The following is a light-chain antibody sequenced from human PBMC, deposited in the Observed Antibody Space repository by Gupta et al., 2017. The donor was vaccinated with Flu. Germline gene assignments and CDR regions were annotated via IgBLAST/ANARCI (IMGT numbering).Light chain of an antibody. V-gene: IGLV2-11*03. J-gene: IGLJ1*01. CDR3: CSYAFSRA. Sequence: SVAISCTGTRSDGGAYNYVPGYHQQPANVPKIMIYEGTTGPAGVPDRFSGAKSGNTASLTIAGRQAEDEDDYYCCSYAFSRAFGTGTKVTVL. CDR1: RSDGGAYNY. CDR2: EGT.